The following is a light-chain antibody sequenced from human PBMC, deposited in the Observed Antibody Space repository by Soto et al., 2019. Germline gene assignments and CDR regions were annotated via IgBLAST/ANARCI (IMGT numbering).Light chain of an antibody. Sequence: QSALTPPRSVSGSPGQSVTLACTGTSSDVGSYNYVSGYQQHPGKARKLMIDDVNKRHSGVPDRFSGSRSGNTASLTISGLQAQDEADYYCCSYTGSYTWVFGGGTKLTVL. V-gene: IGLV2-11*01. CDR1: SSDVGSYNY. J-gene: IGLJ3*02. CDR3: CSYTGSYTWV. CDR2: DVN.